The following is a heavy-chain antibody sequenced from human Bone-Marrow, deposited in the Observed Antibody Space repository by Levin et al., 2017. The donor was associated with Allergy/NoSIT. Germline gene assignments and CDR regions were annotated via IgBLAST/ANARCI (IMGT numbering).Heavy chain of an antibody. J-gene: IGHJ5*02. CDR3: ARDHPEYFFDL. CDR1: GFTFSDYG. D-gene: IGHD2/OR15-2a*01. V-gene: IGHV3-30*03. Sequence: GGSLRLSCAVSGFTFSDYGMHWVRQAPGKGLEWVASITKDGSKKYYLDSVKGRSTLSRDSSKNTVSLQMNSLTADDTAVYFCARDHPEYFFDLWGQGTLVIVSS. CDR2: ITKDGSKK.